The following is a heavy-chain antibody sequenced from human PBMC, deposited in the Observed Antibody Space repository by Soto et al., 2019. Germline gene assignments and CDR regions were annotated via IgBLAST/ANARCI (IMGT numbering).Heavy chain of an antibody. D-gene: IGHD2-8*02. J-gene: IGHJ4*01. CDR2: ISYDGSNT. Sequence: QVQLEESGGGVVQPGRSLRLSCAASGFTISSYGMHWVRQAPGKGLEWVSVISYDGSNTYYADSVKGRFTISRDSSKNTLYRQMNSRRAEDTAVYYCARPRAALSVVLPPGCWGQGTLVNVSS. V-gene: IGHV3-30*14. CDR3: ARPRAALSVVLPPGC. CDR1: GFTISSYG.